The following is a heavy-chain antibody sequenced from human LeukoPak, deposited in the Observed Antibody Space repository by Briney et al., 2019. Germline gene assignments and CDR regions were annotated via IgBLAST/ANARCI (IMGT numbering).Heavy chain of an antibody. CDR3: ARDHVVRGVIGLGMDV. J-gene: IGHJ6*02. D-gene: IGHD3-10*01. V-gene: IGHV3-48*02. Sequence: GGSLRLSCAGSGFIFSSYSMNWVRQAPGKGLEWISYISSSSSTINYADSVKGRFTISRGNAKNSLYLQMNSLRDEDTAVYYCARDHVVRGVIGLGMDVWGQGTTVTVSS. CDR2: ISSSSSTI. CDR1: GFIFSSYS.